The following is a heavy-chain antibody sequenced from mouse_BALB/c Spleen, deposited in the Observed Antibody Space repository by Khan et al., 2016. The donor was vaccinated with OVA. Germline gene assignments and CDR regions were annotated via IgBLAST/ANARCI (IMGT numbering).Heavy chain of an antibody. CDR1: GFSLTSYG. CDR2: IWTGGST. CDR3: ARYYGNYGWYFDV. J-gene: IGHJ1*01. V-gene: IGHV2-9*02. D-gene: IGHD2-1*01. Sequence: QVQLKESGPGLVAPSQSLSITCTVSGFSLTSYGVHWVRQPPGKGLEWLGVIWTGGSTNYNSALMSRLSISKDNYKTQVYLKRNSLQTDETAMYYCARYYGNYGWYFDVWGAGTTVTVSA.